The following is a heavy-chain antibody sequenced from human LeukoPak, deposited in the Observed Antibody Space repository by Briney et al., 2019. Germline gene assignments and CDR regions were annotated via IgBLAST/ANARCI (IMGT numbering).Heavy chain of an antibody. V-gene: IGHV4-39*07. J-gene: IGHJ4*02. D-gene: IGHD5-24*01. CDR2: TYYSGST. Sequence: PSETLSLTCTVSGGSISSNHYYWGWIRQPPGKGLEWIGSTYYSGSTYYNPSLKSRVTISVDTSKNQFSLKLSSVTAADTAVYYCARDGEMATIENYFGYWGQGTLVTVSS. CDR3: ARDGEMATIENYFGY. CDR1: GGSISSNHYY.